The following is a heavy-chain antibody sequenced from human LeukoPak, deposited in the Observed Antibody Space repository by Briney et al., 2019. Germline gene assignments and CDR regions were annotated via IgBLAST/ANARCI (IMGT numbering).Heavy chain of an antibody. Sequence: SETLSLTCTVSGGSISSYYWSWIRQPPGKGLEWIGYIYYSGSTNYNPSLKRRVTISVDTSKNQFSLKLSSVTAADTAVYYCARSLTGVDYWGQGTLVTVSS. D-gene: IGHD7-27*01. J-gene: IGHJ4*02. V-gene: IGHV4-59*01. CDR2: IYYSGST. CDR1: GGSISSYY. CDR3: ARSLTGVDY.